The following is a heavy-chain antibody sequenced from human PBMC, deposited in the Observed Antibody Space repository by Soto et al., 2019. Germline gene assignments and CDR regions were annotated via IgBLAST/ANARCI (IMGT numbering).Heavy chain of an antibody. V-gene: IGHV5-51*01. CDR1: GYSFTNYW. D-gene: IGHD3-10*01. CDR3: GRRGVSYGMDV. Sequence: HGESLKISCKCSGYSFTNYWIGWVRQMPGKGLEWMGIVYPGDSDARYSPSFEGQVTISADKSISTAYLQWSSLKASDTAMYYCGRRGVSYGMDVWGQGTTVTVSS. J-gene: IGHJ6*02. CDR2: VYPGDSDA.